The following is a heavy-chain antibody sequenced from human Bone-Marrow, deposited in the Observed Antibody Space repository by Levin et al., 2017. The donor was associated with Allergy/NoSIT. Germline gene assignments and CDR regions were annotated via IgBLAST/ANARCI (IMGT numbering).Heavy chain of an antibody. CDR3: ASGIAAPGFGY. V-gene: IGHV3-30*04. D-gene: IGHD6-25*01. Sequence: GESLKISCAASGFTFSSYAMHWVRQAPGKGLEWVAVISYDGSNKYYADSVKGRFTISRDNSKNTLYLQMNSLRAEDTAVYYCASGIAAPGFGYWGQGTLVTVSS. J-gene: IGHJ4*02. CDR1: GFTFSSYA. CDR2: ISYDGSNK.